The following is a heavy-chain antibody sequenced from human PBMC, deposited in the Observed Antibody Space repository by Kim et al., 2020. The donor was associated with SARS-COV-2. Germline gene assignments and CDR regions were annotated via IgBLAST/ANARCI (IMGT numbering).Heavy chain of an antibody. V-gene: IGHV3-53*01. J-gene: IGHJ6*02. Sequence: GGSLRLSCAASGFTVSRNYMSWVRQAPGKGLEWVSVIYTGGSTYYADSVKGRFIISRDNSKNTLYLQLNSLRAEDTAMYYCARGLVGSSGGYGMDVWDQGTTVTVSS. CDR2: IYTGGST. CDR3: ARGLVGSSGGYGMDV. D-gene: IGHD6-13*01. CDR1: GFTVSRNY.